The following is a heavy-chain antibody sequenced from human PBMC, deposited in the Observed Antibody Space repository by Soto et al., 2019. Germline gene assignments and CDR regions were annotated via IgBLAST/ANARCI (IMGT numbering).Heavy chain of an antibody. V-gene: IGHV3-74*01. CDR2: MYTDASSA. J-gene: IGHJ4*02. D-gene: IGHD5-12*01. CDR3: VRGNSGYGNFDY. CDR1: GLTFSSYW. Sequence: GGSLRLSCAASGLTFSSYWRHWVRQAPGKGLVWVSRMYTDASSATYADSVKGRFTISRDNAKNTLFLQIDSLRTEDTAVYYCVRGNSGYGNFDYWGEGTLVTVSS.